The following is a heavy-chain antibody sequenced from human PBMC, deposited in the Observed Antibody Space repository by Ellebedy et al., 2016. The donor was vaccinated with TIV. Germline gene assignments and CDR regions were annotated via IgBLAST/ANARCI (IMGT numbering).Heavy chain of an antibody. CDR2: IYYRGTT. V-gene: IGHV4-39*01. CDR3: ARQRDLAYDS. CDR1: GGSISRTTYY. D-gene: IGHD3-16*01. J-gene: IGHJ5*01. Sequence: GSLRLSXTVSGGSISRTTYYWGWIRQPPGKGLEWIGSIYYRGTTYYNPSLKSRLIISVDTSKNQFSLNLTSVTAAGTAVYYCARQRDLAYDSWGQGILVTVSS.